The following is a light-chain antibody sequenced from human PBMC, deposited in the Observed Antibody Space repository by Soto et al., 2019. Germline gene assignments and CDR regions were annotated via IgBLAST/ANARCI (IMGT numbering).Light chain of an antibody. CDR1: SSDVGGYDY. CDR2: YVS. CDR3: SSYESSNTLV. V-gene: IGLV2-14*01. J-gene: IGLJ1*01. Sequence: QSVLTQPASVSGSPGQSITISCTGTSSDVGGYDYVSWYQQYPGKAPKLMIYYVSDRPSGVSDRFSGSKSGNTASLTISGLQAEDEDDYYCSSYESSNTLVFGTGTKVTVL.